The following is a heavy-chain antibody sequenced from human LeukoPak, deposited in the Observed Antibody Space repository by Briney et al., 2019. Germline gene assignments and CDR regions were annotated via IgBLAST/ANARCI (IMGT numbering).Heavy chain of an antibody. CDR3: ARGRTFDN. CDR1: GGSISSYY. Sequence: TETLSLTCTVSGGSISSYYWSWIRQPPGKGLEWIGNIYDRGSTKYNPSLKSRVTISVDTSKNQFSLRLSSVTAADTAVYYCARGRTFDNWGQGTLVTVSS. V-gene: IGHV4-59*01. J-gene: IGHJ4*02. CDR2: IYDRGST.